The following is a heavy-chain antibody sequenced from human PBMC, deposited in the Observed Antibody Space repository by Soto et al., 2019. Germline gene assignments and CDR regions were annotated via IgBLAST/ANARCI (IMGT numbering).Heavy chain of an antibody. J-gene: IGHJ6*02. CDR3: AKAYSRLHLSYYYGMDV. CDR1: GFTFSSYW. CDR2: IKQDGSEK. D-gene: IGHD3-16*01. V-gene: IGHV3-7*03. Sequence: EVQLVESGGGLVQPGGSLRLSCAASGFTFSSYWMSWVRQAPGKGLEWVANIKQDGSEKYYVDSVKGRFTISRDNAKNSLYLQMNSLRAEDTAVYYCAKAYSRLHLSYYYGMDVWGQGTTVTVSS.